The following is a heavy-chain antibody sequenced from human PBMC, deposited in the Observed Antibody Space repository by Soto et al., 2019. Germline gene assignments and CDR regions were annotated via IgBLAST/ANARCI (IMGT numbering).Heavy chain of an antibody. J-gene: IGHJ5*02. D-gene: IGHD3-10*01. Sequence: ASVKVSCKASGYTFSNYAISWVRQAPGQGLEWMGWISVYNGNTKSAEKFQGRVTMTTDTSTSTAYMELRSLSSDDTALYYCARDGRSNVIRGPLPFDPWG. CDR3: ARDGRSNVIRGPLPFDP. V-gene: IGHV1-18*01. CDR2: ISVYNGNT. CDR1: GYTFSNYA.